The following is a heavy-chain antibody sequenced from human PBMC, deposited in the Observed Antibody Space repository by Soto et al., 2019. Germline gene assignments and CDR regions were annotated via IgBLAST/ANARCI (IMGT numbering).Heavy chain of an antibody. J-gene: IGHJ4*02. CDR2: IYYSGST. CDR3: ARRKGHYDDYVLFDY. CDR1: GGSISSGDY. Sequence: PSETLSLTCTVSGGSISSGDYWSWIRQHPGKGLEWIGYIYYSGSTYYNPSLKGRVTISVDTSKNQFSLKLSSVTAADTAVYYCARRKGHYDDYVLFDYWGQGTLVTVSS. D-gene: IGHD4-17*01. V-gene: IGHV4-31*03.